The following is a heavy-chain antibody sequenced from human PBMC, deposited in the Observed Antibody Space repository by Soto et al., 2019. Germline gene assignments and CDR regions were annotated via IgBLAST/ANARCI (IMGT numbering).Heavy chain of an antibody. Sequence: TLCLTCTVSVGARISGGYYWSWIRHHPGKGLEWIGCVYYSGSTYYNPSLKSRITISVDTSKKYFFLKLSSVTAADTAVYYCASTKDSSSSLDYWGQGVLVTASA. CDR1: VGARISGGYY. CDR3: ASTKDSSSSLDY. V-gene: IGHV4-31*03. J-gene: IGHJ4*02. CDR2: VYYSGST. D-gene: IGHD6-6*01.